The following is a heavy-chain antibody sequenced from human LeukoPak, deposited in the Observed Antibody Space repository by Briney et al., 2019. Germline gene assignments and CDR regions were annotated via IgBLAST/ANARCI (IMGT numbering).Heavy chain of an antibody. J-gene: IGHJ4*02. D-gene: IGHD2-15*01. CDR1: GFTVSSNY. CDR2: FYSGGST. Sequence: PGGSLRLSCAASGFTVSSNYMSWVRQAPGKGLEWVSVFYSGGSTYYADSVKGRFTISRDDSKNTLYLQMNSLRPDDTAVYYCARVGNGRSWDYWGQGTLVSVSS. V-gene: IGHV3-53*01. CDR3: ARVGNGRSWDY.